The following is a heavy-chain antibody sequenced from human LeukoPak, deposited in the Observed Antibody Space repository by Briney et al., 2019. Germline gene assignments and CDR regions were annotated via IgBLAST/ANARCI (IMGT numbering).Heavy chain of an antibody. J-gene: IGHJ3*02. CDR1: GYTFNKYG. V-gene: IGHV1-18*01. CDR3: ARVDIVVVPAATGYSDGAFDI. D-gene: IGHD2-2*01. Sequence: ASVKVSCKASGYTFNKYGISWVRQAPGQGLEWMGWISAYNGNTNYAQKFQGRVTMTTDTSTSTAYMELRSLRSDDTAVYYCARVDIVVVPAATGYSDGAFDIWGQGTMVTVSS. CDR2: ISAYNGNT.